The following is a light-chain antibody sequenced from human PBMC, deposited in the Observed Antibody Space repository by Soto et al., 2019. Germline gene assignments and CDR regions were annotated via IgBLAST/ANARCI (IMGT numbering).Light chain of an antibody. J-gene: IGKJ2*01. Sequence: DVVLTQTPLSSPVTLGQPASISCRSSQSLEHSDGNTYLSWLHQRPGQPPRLLIYKVSHRFSGVPDRVSGGGAGTDFPLKISRGEAEDVGIHYGMQAAPYRRYTFGQGTKLEIK. V-gene: IGKV2-24*01. CDR2: KVS. CDR1: QSLEHSDGNTY. CDR3: MQAAPYRRYT.